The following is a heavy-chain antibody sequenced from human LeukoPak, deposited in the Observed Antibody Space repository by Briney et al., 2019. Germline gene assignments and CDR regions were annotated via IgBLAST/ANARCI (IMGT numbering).Heavy chain of an antibody. D-gene: IGHD3-10*01. J-gene: IGHJ4*02. V-gene: IGHV4-59*03. CDR1: AGSFSPAH. Sequence: KPSETLSLTCTFSAGSFSPAHWSWIRQPPGKGLEWIGVICDNGNTDYNPSLKSRVTISVDTSKSQFSLKLNPLAAADTAVYYCATGRDPYKTGHWGQGTLVTVSS. CDR2: ICDNGNT. CDR3: ATGRDPYKTGH.